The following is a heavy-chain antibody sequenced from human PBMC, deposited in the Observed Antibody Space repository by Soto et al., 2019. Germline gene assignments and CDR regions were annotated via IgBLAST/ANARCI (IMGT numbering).Heavy chain of an antibody. Sequence: PETLSLTSAVSGGSFTSNNWWTCVRQPPGQGLEWIGETYRTGSTNYNPSLKSRVTISLDKSENQFSLKVTSLTAADTAVYYCASRDPGTSVDYWGQGTLVTVYS. CDR1: GGSFTSNNW. CDR2: TYRTGST. CDR3: ASRDPGTSVDY. V-gene: IGHV4-4*03. D-gene: IGHD1-7*01. J-gene: IGHJ4*02.